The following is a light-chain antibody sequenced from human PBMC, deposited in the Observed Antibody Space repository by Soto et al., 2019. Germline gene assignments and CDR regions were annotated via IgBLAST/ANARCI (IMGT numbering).Light chain of an antibody. J-gene: IGLJ1*01. CDR3: SSYTTSSTLYV. CDR1: SSDVGAYDY. Sequence: QSVLTQPASVSGSPGQSITISCTGTSSDVGAYDYVTWYQQHPDKAPKLMIYDVRNRPSGVSSRFSGSKSGNTASLTISGLQAEDEADYYCSSYTTSSTLYVFGSGTKLTVL. V-gene: IGLV2-14*03. CDR2: DVR.